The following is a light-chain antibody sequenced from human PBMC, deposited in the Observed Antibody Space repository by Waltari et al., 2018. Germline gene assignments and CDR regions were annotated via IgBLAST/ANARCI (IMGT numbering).Light chain of an antibody. CDR3: SSYAGSNNFVV. CDR2: AVS. Sequence: QSALTQPPSASGSPEQSVTISCTGTSSDVGGYNYVSWYQQHPGKAPKLMIYAVSKRPSGVPDRFSGSKSGNTASLTVSGLQAEDEADYYCSSYAGSNNFVVFGGGTKLTVL. CDR1: SSDVGGYNY. J-gene: IGLJ2*01. V-gene: IGLV2-8*01.